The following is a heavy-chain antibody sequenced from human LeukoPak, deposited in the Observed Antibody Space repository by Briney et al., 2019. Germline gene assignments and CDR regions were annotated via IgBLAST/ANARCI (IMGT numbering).Heavy chain of an antibody. CDR3: ARGDSSPWYFDL. J-gene: IGHJ2*01. CDR2: IYYSGST. D-gene: IGHD6-13*01. Sequence: PSETLSLTCTVSGGSISSYYWSWIRQPPGKGLEWIGYIYYSGSTNYNPSLKSRVTISVGTSKNQFSLKLSSVTAADTAVYYCARGDSSPWYFDLWGRGTLVTVSS. V-gene: IGHV4-59*01. CDR1: GGSISSYY.